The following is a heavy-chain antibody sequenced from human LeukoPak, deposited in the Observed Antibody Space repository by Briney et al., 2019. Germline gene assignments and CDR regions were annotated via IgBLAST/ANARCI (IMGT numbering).Heavy chain of an antibody. CDR2: IYYSGST. CDR1: GGSISSSSYY. V-gene: IGHV4-39*01. Sequence: PSETLSLTCTVSGGSISSSSYYWGWIRQPPGKGLEWIGSIYYSGSTYYNPSLKSRVTISVDTSKNQFSLKLSSVTAADTAVYYCARLGRYSSGWYRGYYFDYWGQGTLVTVSS. D-gene: IGHD6-19*01. J-gene: IGHJ4*02. CDR3: ARLGRYSSGWYRGYYFDY.